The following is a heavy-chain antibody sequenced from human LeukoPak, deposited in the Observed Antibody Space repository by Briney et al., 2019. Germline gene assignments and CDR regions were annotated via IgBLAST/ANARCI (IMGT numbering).Heavy chain of an antibody. J-gene: IGHJ4*02. CDR1: GFTISSYT. V-gene: IGHV3-21*01. CDR2: DSSSSSYI. D-gene: IGHD1-1*01. CDR3: TQQKGFDY. Sequence: PGGSLRVSCAASGFTISSYTMNWVRQAPGKGLEWVSSDSSSSSYIYYADSVKGRFTISRDNARNSLYLQMNSLRAEDTAMYYCTQQKGFDYWGQGTLVTVSS.